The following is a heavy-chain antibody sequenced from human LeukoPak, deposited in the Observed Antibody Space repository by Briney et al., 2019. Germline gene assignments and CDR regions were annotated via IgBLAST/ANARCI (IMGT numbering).Heavy chain of an antibody. V-gene: IGHV4-61*02. Sequence: PSQTLSLTCAISGASIARGSYHWDWIRQPAGSRPEYIGRISAGGRTNYNPSLKSRLTISMDTSKNHVSLRLSSVTAADAALYYCTRGGHDYGGSFDTWGQGILVTVSS. CDR2: ISAGGRT. CDR1: GASIARGSYH. J-gene: IGHJ5*02. CDR3: TRGGHDYGGSFDT. D-gene: IGHD4-23*01.